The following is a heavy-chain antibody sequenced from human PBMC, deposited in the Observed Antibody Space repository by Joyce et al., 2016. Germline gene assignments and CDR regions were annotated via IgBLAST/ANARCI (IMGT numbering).Heavy chain of an antibody. J-gene: IGHJ5*02. CDR2: ISHDGNNE. Sequence: QVQLVESGGGVVQPGRSLRLSCAASGFTLSRYGMHWVRQAPGKGLEWVAMISHDGNNEYYVDSVKGRFTVYRDISKNTLFLQMDSLTTEDTAVYYCAKDLYSSGWYNYFDPWGQGTLVTVSS. CDR1: GFTLSRYG. V-gene: IGHV3-30*18. CDR3: AKDLYSSGWYNYFDP. D-gene: IGHD6-19*01.